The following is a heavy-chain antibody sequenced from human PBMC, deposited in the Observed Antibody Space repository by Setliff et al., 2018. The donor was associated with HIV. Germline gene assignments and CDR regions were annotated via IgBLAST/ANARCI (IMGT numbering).Heavy chain of an antibody. CDR1: GVTFRRFA. Sequence: SVKVSCKASGVTFRRFAFSWVRQAPGQGLEWMGGIIPMFGTTNYAQKFQGRVTITADESTSTVYMELTSLRFEDTAVYYCARVGEIATIGYSYYYMDVWGKGTTVTVSS. CDR2: IIPMFGTT. V-gene: IGHV1-69*13. D-gene: IGHD3-16*01. CDR3: ARVGEIATIGYSYYYMDV. J-gene: IGHJ6*03.